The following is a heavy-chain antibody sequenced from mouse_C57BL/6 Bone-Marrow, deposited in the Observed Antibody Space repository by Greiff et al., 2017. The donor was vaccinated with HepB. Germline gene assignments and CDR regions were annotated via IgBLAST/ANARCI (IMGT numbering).Heavy chain of an antibody. V-gene: IGHV2-9-1*01. Sequence: QVQLQQSGPGLVAPSQSLSITCTVSGFSLTSYAISWVRQPPGKGLEWLGVIWTGGGTNYNSALKSRLSISKDNSKSQVFLKMNSLQTDDTARYYCARNRFTTVVEDWYFDVWGTGTTVTVSS. CDR3: ARNRFTTVVEDWYFDV. CDR2: IWTGGGT. CDR1: GFSLTSYA. D-gene: IGHD1-1*01. J-gene: IGHJ1*03.